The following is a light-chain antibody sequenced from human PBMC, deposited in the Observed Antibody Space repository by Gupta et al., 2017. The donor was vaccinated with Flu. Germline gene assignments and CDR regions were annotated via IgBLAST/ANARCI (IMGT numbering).Light chain of an antibody. J-gene: IGKJ1*01. Sequence: ENVLMQSPGTLSLSPGERATLSCRAGQSVSSNYLAWYQQKPGQAPRLLIYGASSRATGIPDRFSGSGSGTDFTLTISRLEPEDFAVYYCHQYGSSPQTFGQGTKMDIE. CDR3: HQYGSSPQT. V-gene: IGKV3-20*01. CDR1: QSVSSNY. CDR2: GAS.